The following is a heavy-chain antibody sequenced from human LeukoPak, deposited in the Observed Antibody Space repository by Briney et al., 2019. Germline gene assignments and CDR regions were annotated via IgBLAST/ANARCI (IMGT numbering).Heavy chain of an antibody. CDR1: GYSLSSGYY. Sequence: SESLSLTCAVSGYSLSSGYYWGWIRQLPGKGREWIGSIYQSGNSYQKSSLKSRLTLSVDTSKNHFSLKVRSVTAADTAVYYCARSPSRYNWNFAYWGQGILVIVYS. D-gene: IGHD1-20*01. J-gene: IGHJ4*02. CDR3: ARSPSRYNWNFAY. V-gene: IGHV4-38-2*01. CDR2: IYQSGNS.